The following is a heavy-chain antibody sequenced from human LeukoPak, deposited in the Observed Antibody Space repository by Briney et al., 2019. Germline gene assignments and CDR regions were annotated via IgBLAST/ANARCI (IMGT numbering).Heavy chain of an antibody. D-gene: IGHD3-16*01. CDR1: GGSISSSSYY. CDR2: IYYSGST. CDR3: ASELGGPYYYMDV. V-gene: IGHV4-39*07. J-gene: IGHJ6*03. Sequence: KTSETLSLTCTVSGGSISSSSYYWGWIRQPPAKGLEWIGSIYYSGSTYYNPSLKSRVTISVDTSKNQFSLKLSSVTAADTAVYYRASELGGPYYYMDVWGKGTTVTVSS.